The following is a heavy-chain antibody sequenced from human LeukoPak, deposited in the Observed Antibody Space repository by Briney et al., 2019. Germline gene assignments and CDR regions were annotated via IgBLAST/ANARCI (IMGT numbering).Heavy chain of an antibody. Sequence: PSETLSLTCTVSGGSISSSTYYWAWIRQPPGKGLEWIATIHHSGSTYYKPSLRSGVTISVDTSRNQFSLKLSSVTVADTAVYYCARLGGYYDPPGYWGQGTLVTVPS. D-gene: IGHD3-22*01. CDR3: ARLGGYYDPPGY. CDR1: GGSISSSTYY. V-gene: IGHV4-39*01. CDR2: IHHSGST. J-gene: IGHJ4*02.